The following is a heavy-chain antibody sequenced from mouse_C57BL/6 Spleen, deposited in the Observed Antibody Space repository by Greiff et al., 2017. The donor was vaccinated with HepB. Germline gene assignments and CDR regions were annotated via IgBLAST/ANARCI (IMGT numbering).Heavy chain of an antibody. J-gene: IGHJ1*03. CDR2: ISSGSSTI. CDR1: GFTFSDYG. Sequence: EVKLVESGGGLVKPGGSLKLSCAASGFTFSDYGMHWVRQAPEKGLEWVAYISSGSSTIYYADTVKGRFTISRDNAKNTLFLQMTSLRSEDTAMYYWARPDYSNYPPNWYFDVWGTGTTVTVSS. V-gene: IGHV5-17*01. CDR3: ARPDYSNYPPNWYFDV. D-gene: IGHD2-5*01.